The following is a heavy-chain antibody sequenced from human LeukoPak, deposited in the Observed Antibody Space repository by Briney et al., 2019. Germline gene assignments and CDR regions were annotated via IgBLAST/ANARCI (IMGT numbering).Heavy chain of an antibody. CDR1: GYTFTSYG. D-gene: IGHD3-3*01. CDR3: ARADDFWSGTPPNDY. CDR2: ISAYNGNT. Sequence: GASVKVSCKASGYTFTSYGISWVRQAPGQGLEWMGWISAYNGNTNYAQKLQGRVTMTTDTSTSTAYMELRSLRSDDTAVYYCARADDFWSGTPPNDYWGQGTLVTVSS. J-gene: IGHJ4*02. V-gene: IGHV1-18*01.